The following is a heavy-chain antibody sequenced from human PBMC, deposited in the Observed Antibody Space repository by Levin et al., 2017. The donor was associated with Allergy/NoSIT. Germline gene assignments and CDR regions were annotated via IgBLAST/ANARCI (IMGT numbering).Heavy chain of an antibody. D-gene: IGHD3-22*01. V-gene: IGHV4-39*01. CDR2: IYYSGST. CDR3: ARHPDSSGYYPHINPRGWFDP. J-gene: IGHJ5*02. Sequence: SQTLSLTCIVSGGSISTTNYYWGWIRQPPGKGLEWIGSIYYSGSTYYNPSLKSRVTISVDTSKNQFSLKLSSVTAADTAVYYCARHPDSSGYYPHINPRGWFDPWGQGSLVTVSS. CDR1: GGSISTTNYY.